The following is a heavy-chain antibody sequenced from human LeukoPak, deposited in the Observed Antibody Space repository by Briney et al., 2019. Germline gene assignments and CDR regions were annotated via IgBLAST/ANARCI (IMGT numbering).Heavy chain of an antibody. D-gene: IGHD3-10*01. CDR1: GYRFNSYW. J-gene: IGHJ4*02. CDR3: PRHTISDY. V-gene: IGHV5-10-1*01. Sequence: GGALEISFKGPGYRFNSYWNKWGRQVPGKGLEWMGRIYPSVPYTNYNPSFQGHVTIPADNSTTTAYLQWRSLMASDTAMYYCPRHTISDYWGQGTQVTVS. CDR2: IYPSVPYT.